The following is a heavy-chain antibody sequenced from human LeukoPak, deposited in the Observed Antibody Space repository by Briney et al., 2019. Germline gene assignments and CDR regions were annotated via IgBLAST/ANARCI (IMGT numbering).Heavy chain of an antibody. Sequence: PSQTLSLTCTVSGGSISSGGYYWSWIRQPPGKGLEWIGYIYHSGSTYYNPSLKSRVTISVDRSKNQFSLKLSSVTAADTAVYYCAREWLGSSSSSNFDYWGQGTLVTVSS. CDR3: AREWLGSSSSSNFDY. V-gene: IGHV4-30-2*01. CDR2: IYHSGST. D-gene: IGHD6-6*01. J-gene: IGHJ4*02. CDR1: GGSISSGGYY.